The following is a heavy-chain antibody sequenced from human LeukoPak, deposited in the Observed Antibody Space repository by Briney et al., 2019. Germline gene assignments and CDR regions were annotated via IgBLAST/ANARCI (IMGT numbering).Heavy chain of an antibody. CDR2: ISSSSTI. D-gene: IGHD3-9*01. CDR1: GFTFSTYS. CDR3: AKPILRYFDWLWVDGQIGAFDI. J-gene: IGHJ3*02. V-gene: IGHV3-48*01. Sequence: PGGSLRLSCAASGFTFSTYSMNWVRQAPGKGLEWVSYISSSSTIYYADSVKGRFTISRDNAKNSLYLQMNSLRAEDTAVYYCAKPILRYFDWLWVDGQIGAFDIWGQGTMVTVSS.